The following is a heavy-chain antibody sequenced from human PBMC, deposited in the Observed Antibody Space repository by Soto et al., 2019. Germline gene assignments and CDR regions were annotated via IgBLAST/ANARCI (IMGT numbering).Heavy chain of an antibody. CDR2: IYYSGST. CDR1: GGSISSGGYY. Sequence: QVQLQESGPGLVKPSQTLSLTCTVSGGSISSGGYYWSWIRQHPGKGLEWIGYIYYSGSTYYNPSLKCRVTIPVDTSRNQLCLKLSSVTAADPAVYYCAREGGYYGSGSKGWFYWGQGTLVTVSS. CDR3: AREGGYYGSGSKGWFY. D-gene: IGHD3-10*01. J-gene: IGHJ4*02. V-gene: IGHV4-31*03.